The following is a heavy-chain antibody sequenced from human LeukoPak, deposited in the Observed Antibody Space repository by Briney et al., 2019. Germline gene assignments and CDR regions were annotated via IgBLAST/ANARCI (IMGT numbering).Heavy chain of an antibody. Sequence: GESLKISCKVSGYTFSSYWIAWVRQMPGEGLEWMGIIYPGDSDTRYSPSFQGHVTISADKSISTAYLQWSSLKASDTAMYYCARLHGDYEGYFDYWGQGTLVTVSS. J-gene: IGHJ4*02. CDR1: GYTFSSYW. V-gene: IGHV5-51*01. D-gene: IGHD4-17*01. CDR3: ARLHGDYEGYFDY. CDR2: IYPGDSDT.